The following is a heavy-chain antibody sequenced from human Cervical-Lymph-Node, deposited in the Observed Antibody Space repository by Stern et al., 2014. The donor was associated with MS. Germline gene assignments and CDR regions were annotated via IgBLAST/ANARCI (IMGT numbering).Heavy chain of an antibody. CDR1: GFTFSGYG. CDR3: ARPRDYYGSDYGLDV. CDR2: IWYDGSNK. V-gene: IGHV3-33*01. J-gene: IGHJ6*02. Sequence: VQLLESGGGVVQPGRSLRLSCVASGFTFSGYGMHWVRQAPGKGLEWVAVIWYDGSNKYYADSVKGRFTISRDNSKNTLYLQVNSLRAEDTAVYYCARPRDYYGSDYGLDVWGQGTTVTVSS. D-gene: IGHD3-10*01.